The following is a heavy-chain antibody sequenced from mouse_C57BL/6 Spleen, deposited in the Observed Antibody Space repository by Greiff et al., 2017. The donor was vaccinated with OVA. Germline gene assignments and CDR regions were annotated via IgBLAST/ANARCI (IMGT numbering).Heavy chain of an antibody. V-gene: IGHV5-9*01. J-gene: IGHJ2*01. CDR3: ARPYYYGSSYYFDD. CDR2: ISGGGGNT. CDR1: GFTFSSYT. D-gene: IGHD1-1*01. Sequence: EVKLVESGGGLVKPGGSLKLSCAASGFTFSSYTMSWVRQTPEKRLEWVATISGGGGNTYYPDSVKGRFTISSDNAKNTLYLQMTSLRSEDTALYYCARPYYYGSSYYFDDWGQGTTLTVSS.